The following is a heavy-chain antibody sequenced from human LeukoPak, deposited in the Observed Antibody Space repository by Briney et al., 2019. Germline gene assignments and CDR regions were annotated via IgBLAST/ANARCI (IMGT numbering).Heavy chain of an antibody. CDR1: GGSFSGYY. V-gene: IGHV4-59*01. CDR3: ARSYDFWSDYYSVY. Sequence: PSETLSLTCAVYGGSFSGYYWNWIRQPPGKGLEWIGYIYYSGSTNYNPSLKSRVTMSVDTSQNQFSLNLSSVTAADTAVYYCARSYDFWSDYYSVYWGQGTLVTVSS. J-gene: IGHJ4*02. D-gene: IGHD3-3*01. CDR2: IYYSGST.